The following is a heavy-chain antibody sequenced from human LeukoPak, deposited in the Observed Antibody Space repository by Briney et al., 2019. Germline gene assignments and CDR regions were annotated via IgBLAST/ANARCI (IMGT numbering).Heavy chain of an antibody. J-gene: IGHJ3*02. Sequence: GGSLRLSCAASGFTVSGYYMSWVRQAPGRGLEWVSIIYGGGDTSYADSVKGRFTISRDNSKNTLSLQMNSLRAEDTAMYYCARALSWPEHAFDIWGQGTVVTVSS. CDR1: GFTVSGYY. D-gene: IGHD5/OR15-5a*01. CDR2: IYGGGDT. V-gene: IGHV3-53*01. CDR3: ARALSWPEHAFDI.